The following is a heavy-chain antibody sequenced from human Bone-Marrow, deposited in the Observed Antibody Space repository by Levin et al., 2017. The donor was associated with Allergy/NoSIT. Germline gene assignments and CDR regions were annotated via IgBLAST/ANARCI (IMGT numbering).Heavy chain of an antibody. D-gene: IGHD2-2*01. V-gene: IGHV4-59*11. J-gene: IGHJ5*02. CDR2: IYHTGGT. CDR1: GASITSHY. Sequence: SQTLSLTCTVSGASITSHYWSWIRQTPGKGLEWIGDIYHTGGTNYSPSLKSRVTLSVDTSKNQLSLKLTTATAVDTAVYYCARGGCSTTRCLPWFDPWGQGTLVTVSS. CDR3: ARGGCSTTRCLPWFDP.